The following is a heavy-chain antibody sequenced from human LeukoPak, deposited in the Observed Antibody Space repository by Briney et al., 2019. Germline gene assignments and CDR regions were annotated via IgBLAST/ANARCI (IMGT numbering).Heavy chain of an antibody. CDR3: AKETGIAAAGTVDY. Sequence: PGGTLRLSCAASGFTFSSYGMSWVRQAPGKGLEWVSAISGSGGSTYYADSVKGRFTISRDNSKNTLYLQMNSLRAEDTAVYYCAKETGIAAAGTVDYWGQGTLVTVSS. CDR2: ISGSGGST. D-gene: IGHD6-13*01. CDR1: GFTFSSYG. J-gene: IGHJ4*02. V-gene: IGHV3-23*01.